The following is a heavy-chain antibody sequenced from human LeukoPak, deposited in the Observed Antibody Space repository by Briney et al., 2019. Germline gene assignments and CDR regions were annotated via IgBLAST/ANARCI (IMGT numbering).Heavy chain of an antibody. D-gene: IGHD5-12*01. CDR2: IIPIFGPT. J-gene: IGHJ2*01. CDR3: ASCGYSYGRRARYFDL. Sequence: ASVKVSCKASGGTFNSYAISWVRQAPGQGLEWMGAIIPIFGPTNYAQKFQGRVTITADESTSTAYMEPDSLRSEDTAVYYCASCGYSYGRRARYFDLWGRGTLVTVSS. CDR1: GGTFNSYA. V-gene: IGHV1-69*13.